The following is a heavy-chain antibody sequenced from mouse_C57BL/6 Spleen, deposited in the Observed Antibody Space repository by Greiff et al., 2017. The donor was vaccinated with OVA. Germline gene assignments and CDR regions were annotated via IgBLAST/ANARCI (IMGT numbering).Heavy chain of an antibody. V-gene: IGHV5-17*01. J-gene: IGHJ2*01. Sequence: EVMLVESGGGLVKPGGSLKLSCAASGFTFSDYGMHWVRQAPEKGLEWVAYISSGSSTIYYADTVKGRFTISRDNAKNTLFLQMTSLRSEDTAMYYCARDDYDCFDYWGQGTTLTVSS. CDR2: ISSGSSTI. CDR3: ARDDYDCFDY. CDR1: GFTFSDYG. D-gene: IGHD2-4*01.